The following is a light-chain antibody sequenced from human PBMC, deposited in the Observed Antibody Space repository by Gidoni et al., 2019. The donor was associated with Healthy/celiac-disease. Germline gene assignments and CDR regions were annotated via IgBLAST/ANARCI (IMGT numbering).Light chain of an antibody. J-gene: IGLJ2*01. CDR3: QSYDSSNPDVV. Sequence: NFMLTQPHSVSESPGKTVTISCTRSSGSIASNYVQWYQQRPGSSPTTVIYEDNQRPSGVPDRFSGSIDSSYNSASLTISGLKTEDEADYYCQSYDSSNPDVVFGGGTKLTVL. CDR1: SGSIASNY. CDR2: EDN. V-gene: IGLV6-57*01.